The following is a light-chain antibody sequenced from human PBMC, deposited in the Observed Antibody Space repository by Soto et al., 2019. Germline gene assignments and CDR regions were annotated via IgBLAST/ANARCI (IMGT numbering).Light chain of an antibody. CDR2: EVS. V-gene: IGLV2-14*01. CDR1: SSDVGGYNY. Sequence: QSALTQPASVSGSPGQSITISCTGTSSDVGGYNYVSWYQQHPGKAPKLMIYEVSNRPSEVSDRFSGSKSGNTASLTISGLQSEDEAFYHCSSYSSTTTYILFGGGTQLTVL. CDR3: SSYSSTTTYIL. J-gene: IGLJ2*01.